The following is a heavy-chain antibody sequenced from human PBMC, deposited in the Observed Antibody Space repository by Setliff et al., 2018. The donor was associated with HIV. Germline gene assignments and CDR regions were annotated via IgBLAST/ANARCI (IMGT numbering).Heavy chain of an antibody. CDR2: INPNSGGT. CDR1: GYTFTGYY. Sequence: GASVKVSCKASGYTFTGYYMHWVRQAPGLGLEWMGRINPNSGGTNYAQKFQGRVTMTRDTSISTAYMELSRLRSDDTAVYYCARADVSYYGSGSYLNWFDPWGQGTLVTVSS. CDR3: ARADVSYYGSGSYLNWFDP. J-gene: IGHJ5*02. D-gene: IGHD3-10*01. V-gene: IGHV1-2*06.